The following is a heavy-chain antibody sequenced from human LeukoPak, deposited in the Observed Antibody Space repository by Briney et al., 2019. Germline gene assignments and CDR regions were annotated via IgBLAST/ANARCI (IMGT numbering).Heavy chain of an antibody. CDR1: GFTFDDYA. CDR2: ISWNSGSI. V-gene: IGHV3-9*01. CDR3: ARGGYSYGPITYFDY. Sequence: SGGSLRLSCAASGFTFDDYAMHWVRQAPGKGLEWVSGISWNSGSIGYADSVKGRFTISRDNAKNSLYLQMNSLRDEDTAVYYCARGGYSYGPITYFDYWGQGTLVTVSS. J-gene: IGHJ4*02. D-gene: IGHD5-18*01.